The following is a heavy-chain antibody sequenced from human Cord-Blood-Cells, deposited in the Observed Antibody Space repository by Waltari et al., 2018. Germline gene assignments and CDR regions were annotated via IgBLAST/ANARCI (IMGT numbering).Heavy chain of an antibody. J-gene: IGHJ4*02. CDR2: INHSGST. V-gene: IGHV4-34*01. CDR1: GGSFSGSY. Sequence: QVQLQQWGAGLLKPSETLSLTCAVYGGSFSGSYSSWIRQPPGKGLEWIGEINHSGSTNYNPALKSRVTISVDTSKNQFSLKLSSVTAADTAVYYCARHKTNFDYWGQGTLVTVSS. CDR3: ARHKTNFDY.